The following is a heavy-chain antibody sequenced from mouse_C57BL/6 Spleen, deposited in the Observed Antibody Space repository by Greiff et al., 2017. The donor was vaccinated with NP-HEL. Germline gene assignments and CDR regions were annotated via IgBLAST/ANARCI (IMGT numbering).Heavy chain of an antibody. CDR1: GFTFSDYG. CDR3: AEEFACALDY. CDR2: ISSGSSTI. Sequence: EVQGVESGGGLVKPGGSLKLSCAASGFTFSDYGMHWVRQAPEKGLEWVAYISSGSSTIYYADKVKGRVTIASDNAKTALFLQMSRLTSEDTAMYCCAEEFACALDYWGQGTSVTVSS. V-gene: IGHV5-17*01. J-gene: IGHJ4*01.